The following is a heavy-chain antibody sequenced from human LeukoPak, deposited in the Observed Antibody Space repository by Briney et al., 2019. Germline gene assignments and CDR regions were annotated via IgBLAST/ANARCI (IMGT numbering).Heavy chain of an antibody. Sequence: GWSVKLGCVADGFTFSNYWMSRVRQAPGKGLEWVANINQDGSAKNYLDSVKGRFTISIDRGKNSLYLQMNSLRDEDTAVYYCARELSWSGRDYWGQGTLVTVSS. CDR3: ARELSWSGRDY. V-gene: IGHV3-7*01. D-gene: IGHD3-3*01. CDR1: GFTFSNYW. CDR2: INQDGSAK. J-gene: IGHJ4*02.